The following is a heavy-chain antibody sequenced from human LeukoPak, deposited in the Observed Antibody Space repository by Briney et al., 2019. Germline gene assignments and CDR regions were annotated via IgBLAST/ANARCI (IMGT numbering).Heavy chain of an antibody. Sequence: ASVKVSCKASGYTFTGYYMHWVRQAPGQGLEWMGWINPNSGGTNYAQKFQGRVTITRDTSISTAYMELSRLRSDDTAVYYCATQKYDSSGYYDYWGQGTLVTVSS. CDR2: INPNSGGT. V-gene: IGHV1-2*02. CDR3: ATQKYDSSGYYDY. CDR1: GYTFTGYY. D-gene: IGHD3-22*01. J-gene: IGHJ4*02.